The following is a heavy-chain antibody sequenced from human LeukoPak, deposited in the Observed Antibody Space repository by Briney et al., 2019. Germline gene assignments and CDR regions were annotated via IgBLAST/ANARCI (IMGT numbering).Heavy chain of an antibody. D-gene: IGHD5-24*01. CDR1: GYTFTGYY. J-gene: IGHJ4*02. Sequence: GASVKVSCKASGYTFTGYYMHWVRLAPGQGLEWMGWINPNSGGTNYAQKFQGRVTMTRDTSISTAYMELSRLRSDDTAVYYCARTRMEMATGIGIDYWGQGTLVTVSS. CDR2: INPNSGGT. CDR3: ARTRMEMATGIGIDY. V-gene: IGHV1-2*02.